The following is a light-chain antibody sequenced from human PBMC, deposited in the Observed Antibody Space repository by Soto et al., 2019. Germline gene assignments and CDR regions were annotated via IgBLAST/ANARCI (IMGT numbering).Light chain of an antibody. Sequence: DIQMTQSPSTLSASVGDRVTITCRASQTISSWLAWYQQKPGKAPKLLIYKASSLESGVPSRFSGRGSGTDFTLTISSLQPEDFGTYYCQQANSFPFIFAQGTKVDIK. CDR3: QQANSFPFI. J-gene: IGKJ2*01. CDR2: KAS. CDR1: QTISSW. V-gene: IGKV1-5*03.